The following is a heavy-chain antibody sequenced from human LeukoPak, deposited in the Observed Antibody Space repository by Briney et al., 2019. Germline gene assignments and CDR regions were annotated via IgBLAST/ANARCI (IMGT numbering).Heavy chain of an antibody. CDR1: GGSISSYY. CDR2: IYTSGST. CDR3: ARGEGVAAAGRKKGYFDY. V-gene: IGHV4-4*07. Sequence: SETLSLTCTVSGGSISSYYGSWIRQPAGKGLEWIGRIYTSGSTNYNPSLKSRVTMSVDTSKNQFSLKLSSVTAADTAVYYCARGEGVAAAGRKKGYFDYWGQGTLVTVSS. D-gene: IGHD6-13*01. J-gene: IGHJ4*02.